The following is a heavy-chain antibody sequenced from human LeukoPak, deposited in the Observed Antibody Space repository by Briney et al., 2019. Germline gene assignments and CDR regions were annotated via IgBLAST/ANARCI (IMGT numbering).Heavy chain of an antibody. CDR2: INTDGSST. CDR3: ARAYYDSSGYYYGDRDAFDI. Sequence: GGSLRLSCAASGFTFSSYWMHWVRQAPGKGLVWVSRINTDGSSTSYADSVKGRFTISRDNAKNTLYLQMNSLRAEDTAVYYCARAYYDSSGYYYGDRDAFDIWGQGTMVTVSS. D-gene: IGHD3-22*01. V-gene: IGHV3-74*01. CDR1: GFTFSSYW. J-gene: IGHJ3*02.